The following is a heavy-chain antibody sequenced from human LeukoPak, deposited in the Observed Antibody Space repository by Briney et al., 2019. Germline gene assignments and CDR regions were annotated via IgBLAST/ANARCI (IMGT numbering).Heavy chain of an antibody. V-gene: IGHV4-34*01. CDR1: GGSFSGYC. CDR2: INHSGST. CDR3: ARRSTMVRGVIIAYGRSGFDY. D-gene: IGHD3-10*01. Sequence: SSETLSLTCAVYGGSFSGYCWSWIRQPPGKGLEWIGEINHSGSTNYNPSLKSRVTISVDTSKNQFSLKLSSVTAADTAVYYCARRSTMVRGVIIAYGRSGFDYWGQGTLVTVSS. J-gene: IGHJ4*02.